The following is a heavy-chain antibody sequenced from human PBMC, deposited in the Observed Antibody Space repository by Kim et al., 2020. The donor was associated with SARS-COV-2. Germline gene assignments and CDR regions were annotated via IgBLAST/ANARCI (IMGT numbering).Heavy chain of an antibody. CDR2: ISYDGSNK. J-gene: IGHJ6*02. CDR1: GFTFSSYA. D-gene: IGHD6-13*01. Sequence: GGSLRLSCAASGFTFSSYAMHWVRQAPGKGLEWVAVISYDGSNKYYADSVKGRFTISRDNSKNTLYLQMNSLRAEDTAVYYCARDSSSSWPSYYYYGMDVWGQGTTVTVSS. CDR3: ARDSSSSWPSYYYYGMDV. V-gene: IGHV3-30*04.